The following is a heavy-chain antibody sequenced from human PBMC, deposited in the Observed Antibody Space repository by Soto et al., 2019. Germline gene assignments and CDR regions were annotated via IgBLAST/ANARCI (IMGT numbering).Heavy chain of an antibody. Sequence: GESLKISCKGSGYSFTSYWIGWVRQMPGEGLEWMGIIYPGDSDTRYSPSFQGQVTISADKSISTAYLQWSSLKASDTAMYYCARGIGYCSGGSCPFDYWGQGTLVTVSS. CDR2: IYPGDSDT. CDR1: GYSFTSYW. CDR3: ARGIGYCSGGSCPFDY. D-gene: IGHD2-15*01. V-gene: IGHV5-51*01. J-gene: IGHJ4*02.